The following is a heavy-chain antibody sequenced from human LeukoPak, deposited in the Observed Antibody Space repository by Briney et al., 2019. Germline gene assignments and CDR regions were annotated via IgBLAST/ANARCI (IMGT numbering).Heavy chain of an antibody. D-gene: IGHD2-2*03. CDR2: MNPNSGNT. V-gene: IGHV1-8*01. Sequence: ALVKVSCKASGYTFTSYDINWVRQATGQGLEWMGWMNPNSGNTGYAQKFQGRVTMTRNTSISTAYMELSSLRSEDTAVYYCARLLRVGYCSTTTCNWFDPWGQGTLVTVSS. CDR1: GYTFTSYD. J-gene: IGHJ5*02. CDR3: ARLLRVGYCSTTTCNWFDP.